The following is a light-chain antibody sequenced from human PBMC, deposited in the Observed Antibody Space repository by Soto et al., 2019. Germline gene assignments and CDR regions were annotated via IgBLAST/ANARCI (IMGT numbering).Light chain of an antibody. CDR2: KAS. CDR3: QQYNSYPS. Sequence: DIQMTQSPSTLSASVGDRVTITCRASQSISSWLAWYQQKPGKAPKLLIYKASSLESGVPSRFSGSXSXXXXTXTIXSLQXDDFATYYCQQYNSYPSFGGGTKVEIK. J-gene: IGKJ4*01. CDR1: QSISSW. V-gene: IGKV1-5*03.